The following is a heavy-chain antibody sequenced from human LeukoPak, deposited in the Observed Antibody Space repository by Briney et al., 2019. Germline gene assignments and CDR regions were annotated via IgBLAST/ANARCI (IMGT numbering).Heavy chain of an antibody. CDR3: ATERPDTSGSKIDY. D-gene: IGHD3-22*01. Sequence: GGSLRLSCAASGFIFSNYAMHWVRQAPGKGPEWVAFIRYDGTNKYYADSVKGRFTISRDNSKNTLYLQVNSLRAEDTAVYYSATERPDTSGSKIDYWGQGTLVIVSS. V-gene: IGHV3-30*02. J-gene: IGHJ4*02. CDR1: GFIFSNYA. CDR2: IRYDGTNK.